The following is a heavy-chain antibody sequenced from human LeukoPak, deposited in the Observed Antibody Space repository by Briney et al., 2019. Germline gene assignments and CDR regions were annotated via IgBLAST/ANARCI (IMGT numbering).Heavy chain of an antibody. CDR2: MYYTGRT. CDR3: ARQGGSNVWFDP. Sequence: PSQTLSLTCTVSGGSISSGVYSWGWIRQPPGKGLEWIGCMYYTGRTYYNPSPKSRVTISVDTSKNQCSLRLSTVTAEDTAMYYCARQGGSNVWFDPGGQGTLVSVSS. D-gene: IGHD2-15*01. CDR1: GGSISSGVYS. V-gene: IGHV4-39*01. J-gene: IGHJ5*02.